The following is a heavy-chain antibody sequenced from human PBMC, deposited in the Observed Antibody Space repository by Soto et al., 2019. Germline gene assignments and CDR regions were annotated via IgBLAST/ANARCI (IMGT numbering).Heavy chain of an antibody. Sequence: LRLSCAASGFTFSSYAMSWVRQAPGKGLKWISSISGSGTSTYYADSVKGRFTISRDNSKNTMYLQMNSLRAEDTALYFCAKENTPDYGDYVDYWGQGTLVTVSS. CDR2: ISGSGTST. D-gene: IGHD4-17*01. V-gene: IGHV3-23*01. J-gene: IGHJ4*02. CDR3: AKENTPDYGDYVDY. CDR1: GFTFSSYA.